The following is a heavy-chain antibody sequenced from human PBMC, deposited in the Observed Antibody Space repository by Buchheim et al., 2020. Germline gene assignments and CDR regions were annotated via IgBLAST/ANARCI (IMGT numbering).Heavy chain of an antibody. J-gene: IGHJ6*02. CDR1: GFTFSSYS. D-gene: IGHD4-11*01. Sequence: EVQLVESGGGLVKPGGSLRLSCAASGFTFSSYSMNWVRQAPGKGLEWVSSISSSSSYIYYADSVKGRFTISRDNAKNSLYLQMNSLRAEDTAVYYCASGETVTRMGLYYYYGMDVWGQGTT. CDR3: ASGETVTRMGLYYYYGMDV. V-gene: IGHV3-21*01. CDR2: ISSSSSYI.